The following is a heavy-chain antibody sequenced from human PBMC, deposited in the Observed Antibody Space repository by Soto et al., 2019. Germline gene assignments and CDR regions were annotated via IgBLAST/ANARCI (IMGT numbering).Heavy chain of an antibody. CDR2: IYYSGST. J-gene: IGHJ5*02. Sequence: SETLRLTYTVAGGTIITYDGSRIRQPPGKGLEWIGYIYYSGSTNYNPSLKSRVTISVDTSKNQFSLKLSSVTAADTAVYYCAREIGDFWSGYTRRESPSYNWFDPWGQGTLVTVSS. CDR1: GGTIITYD. V-gene: IGHV4-59*01. CDR3: AREIGDFWSGYTRRESPSYNWFDP. D-gene: IGHD3-3*01.